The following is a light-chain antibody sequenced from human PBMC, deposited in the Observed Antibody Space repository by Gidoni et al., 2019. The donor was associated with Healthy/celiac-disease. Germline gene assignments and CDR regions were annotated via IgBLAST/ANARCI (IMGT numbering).Light chain of an antibody. J-gene: IGKJ5*01. Sequence: DIQLTQSPSLLSASVGDRVTLTCRASQGISSYLAWYQQKPGKAPKLLIYAASTLHSGVPSRCSGSGSGTEFTLTISSLQPEDFATYYCQQLNSYPRVTFGQGTRLEIK. CDR3: QQLNSYPRVT. CDR1: QGISSY. V-gene: IGKV1-9*01. CDR2: AAS.